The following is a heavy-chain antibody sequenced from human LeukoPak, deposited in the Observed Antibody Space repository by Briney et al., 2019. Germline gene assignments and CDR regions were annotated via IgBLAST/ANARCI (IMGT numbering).Heavy chain of an antibody. CDR1: GFTFSASA. CDR3: ARDSSSEGPLEY. CDR2: IRSKTNNYAT. J-gene: IGHJ4*02. V-gene: IGHV3-73*01. D-gene: IGHD3-22*01. Sequence: GGSLRLSCAASGFTFSASAVHWVRQASGKGLEWIGRIRSKTNNYATAYADSLKGRLTVSRDDSKNTAYLQMNSLKTEDSAVYFCARDSSSEGPLEYWGQGTRVTVSS.